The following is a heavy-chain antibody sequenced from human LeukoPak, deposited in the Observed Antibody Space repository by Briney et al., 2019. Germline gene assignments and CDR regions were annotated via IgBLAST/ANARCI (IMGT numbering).Heavy chain of an antibody. J-gene: IGHJ5*02. V-gene: IGHV4-59*08. Sequence: SETLSLTCTVSGGSISSYYWSWIRQPPGKGLEWIGYIYYSGSTNYNPSLKSRVTISVDTSKNQFSLKLSSVTAADTAVYYCARHGYYGDYGFDPWGQGTLVTVSS. D-gene: IGHD4-17*01. CDR3: ARHGYYGDYGFDP. CDR1: GGSISSYY. CDR2: IYYSGST.